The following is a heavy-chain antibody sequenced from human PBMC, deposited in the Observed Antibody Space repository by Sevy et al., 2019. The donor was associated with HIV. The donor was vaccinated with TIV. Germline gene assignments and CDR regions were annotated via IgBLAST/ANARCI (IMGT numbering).Heavy chain of an antibody. CDR3: AREERTIVGEFFYYYMDV. CDR2: INSDGTET. D-gene: IGHD3-10*01. V-gene: IGHV3-74*01. Sequence: RGCLRLSCAASGFTFRTHWMHWVRHAPGKGLMRVSRINSDGTETSYADSVKGRFTISTDYAKKTLFLQMSNLRGDDTDVYYCAREERTIVGEFFYYYMDVWGKGTTVTVSS. CDR1: GFTFRTHW. J-gene: IGHJ6*04.